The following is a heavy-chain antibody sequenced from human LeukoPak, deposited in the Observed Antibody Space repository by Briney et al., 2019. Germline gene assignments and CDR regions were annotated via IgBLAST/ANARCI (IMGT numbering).Heavy chain of an antibody. D-gene: IGHD3-3*01. Sequence: ASVKVSRKVSGYTLTELSMHWVRQAPGKGLEWMGGFDPEDGETIYAQKFQGRVTMTEDTSTDTAYMELSSLRSEDTAVYYCATGLLSVRRGYYGMDVWGQGTTVTVSS. J-gene: IGHJ6*02. V-gene: IGHV1-24*01. CDR2: FDPEDGET. CDR3: ATGLLSVRRGYYGMDV. CDR1: GYTLTELS.